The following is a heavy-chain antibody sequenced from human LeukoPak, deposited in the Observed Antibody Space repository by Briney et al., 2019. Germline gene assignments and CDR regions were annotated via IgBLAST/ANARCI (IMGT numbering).Heavy chain of an antibody. D-gene: IGHD5-18*01. J-gene: IGHJ4*02. CDR3: ASGPDVAMVTPGKFDY. V-gene: IGHV4-59*01. Sequence: PSETLSLTCTVSGGSISSYYWSWIRQPPGKGLEWIGYIYYSGSTNYNPSLKSRVTISVDTSKNQFSLKLSSVTAADTAVYYCASGPDVAMVTPGKFDYWGQGTLVTVSS. CDR1: GGSISSYY. CDR2: IYYSGST.